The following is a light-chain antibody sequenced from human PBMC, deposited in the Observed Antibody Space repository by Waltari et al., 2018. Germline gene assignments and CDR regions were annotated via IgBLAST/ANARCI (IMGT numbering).Light chain of an antibody. J-gene: IGLJ2*01. CDR3: QSFDSSLGAVV. CDR1: RSNIGAVYD. Sequence: QSVLTQPPSVSGTPGPRVTIPCTGSRSNIGAVYDVHWYQQLPGTAPKLLIYDNNNRPSGVPCRFSGSKSGSSASLAITGLQAEDEADYYCQSFDSSLGAVVFGGGTRLTVL. CDR2: DNN. V-gene: IGLV1-40*01.